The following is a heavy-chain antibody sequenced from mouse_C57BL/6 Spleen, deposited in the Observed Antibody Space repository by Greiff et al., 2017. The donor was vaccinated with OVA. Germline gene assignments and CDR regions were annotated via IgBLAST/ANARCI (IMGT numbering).Heavy chain of an antibody. CDR2: IYPGDGDT. J-gene: IGHJ4*01. D-gene: IGHD2-2*01. CDR3: ARRSYGYGDMDY. Sequence: VQLQESGAELVKPGASVKISCKASGYAFSSYWMNWVKQRPGKGLEWIGQIYPGDGDTNYNGKFKGKATLTADKSSSTAYMQLSSLTSEDSAVYFCARRSYGYGDMDYWGQGTSVTVSS. V-gene: IGHV1-80*01. CDR1: GYAFSSYW.